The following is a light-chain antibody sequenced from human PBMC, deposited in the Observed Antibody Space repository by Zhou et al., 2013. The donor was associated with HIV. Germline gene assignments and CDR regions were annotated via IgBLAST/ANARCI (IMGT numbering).Light chain of an antibody. CDR3: QQSYSIPPT. Sequence: DIQMTQSPSSVSASVGERVVITCRASQGIDNWLAWYQQRPDRAPKSLIFAASNLESGVPSRFSGRGSGTDFTLTISSLQPEDFATYYCQQSYSIPPTFGQGTEAGDQT. CDR1: QGIDNW. CDR2: AAS. V-gene: IGKV1D-16*01. J-gene: IGKJ2*01.